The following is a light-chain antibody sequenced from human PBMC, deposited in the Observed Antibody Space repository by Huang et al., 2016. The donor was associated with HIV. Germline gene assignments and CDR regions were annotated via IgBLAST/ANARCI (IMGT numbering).Light chain of an antibody. CDR2: EAS. CDR1: QSVSFW. Sequence: DIQMTQSPSTLSASVGDKVTITCRASQSVSFWLAWYQQKLGEAPKRLIYEASTLQSGVPSRFSGSESGTEFTLTISSLQPDDIATYYCQQYDSYPYTFGQGTKLEIK. V-gene: IGKV1-5*03. CDR3: QQYDSYPYT. J-gene: IGKJ2*01.